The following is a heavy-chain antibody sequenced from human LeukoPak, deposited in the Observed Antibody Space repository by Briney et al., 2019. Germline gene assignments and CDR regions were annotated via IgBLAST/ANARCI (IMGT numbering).Heavy chain of an antibody. CDR1: GFTVSYNS. CDR3: TREEPWSGSYSSDFDY. CDR2: IKQDGSEK. V-gene: IGHV3-7*03. D-gene: IGHD1-26*01. J-gene: IGHJ4*02. Sequence: GGSLRLSCVGSGFTVSYNSMSWVRQAPGKGLEWVANIKQDGSEKYYVDSVKGRFTISRDNAKNSLYLQMNSLKTEDTAVYYCTREEPWSGSYSSDFDYWGQGTLVTVSS.